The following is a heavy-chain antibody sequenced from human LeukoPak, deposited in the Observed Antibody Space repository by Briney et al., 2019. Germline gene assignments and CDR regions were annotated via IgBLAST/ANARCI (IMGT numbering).Heavy chain of an antibody. CDR2: ISSNPGTT. CDR3: AKDRHYDSSGLVFDY. Sequence: PGGSLRLSCAASGFIFSAYSMDWVRQAPGKGLEWVSYISSNPGTTYYADSVKGRFTISRDSAKNSLYLQMNSLRAEDTAVYYCAKDRHYDSSGLVFDYWGQGTLVTVSS. D-gene: IGHD3-22*01. J-gene: IGHJ4*02. V-gene: IGHV3-48*04. CDR1: GFIFSAYS.